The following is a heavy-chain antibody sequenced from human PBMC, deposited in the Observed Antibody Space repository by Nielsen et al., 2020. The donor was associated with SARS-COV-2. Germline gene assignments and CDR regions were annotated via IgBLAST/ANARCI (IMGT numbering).Heavy chain of an antibody. J-gene: IGHJ4*02. Sequence: GSLRLSCAVYGGSFSGYYWSWIRQPPGKGLEWIGEINHSGSTNYNPSLKSRVTISVDTSKNQFSLKLSSVTAADTAVYYCARRRCSGGSCYFSYWGQGTLVTVSS. CDR3: ARRRCSGGSCYFSY. CDR2: INHSGST. CDR1: GGSFSGYY. D-gene: IGHD2-15*01. V-gene: IGHV4-34*01.